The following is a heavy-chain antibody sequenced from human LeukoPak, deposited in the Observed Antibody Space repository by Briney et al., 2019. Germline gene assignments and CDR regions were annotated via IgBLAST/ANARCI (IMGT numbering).Heavy chain of an antibody. J-gene: IGHJ3*02. CDR2: INPNSGHT. V-gene: IGHV1-8*02. Sequence: ASVKVSCKASGYTFTGYYMHWVRQAPGQGLEWMGWINPNSGHTGYAQRFQGRVTMTRNTSISTAYMELSSLRSEDTAVYYCARPSGLLDSHDAFDIWGQGTMVTVSS. D-gene: IGHD1-26*01. CDR1: GYTFTGYY. CDR3: ARPSGLLDSHDAFDI.